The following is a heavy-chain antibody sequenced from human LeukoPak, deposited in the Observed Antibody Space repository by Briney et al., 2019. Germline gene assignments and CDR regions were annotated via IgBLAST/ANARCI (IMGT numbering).Heavy chain of an antibody. CDR1: GFTFDDYA. J-gene: IGHJ4*02. D-gene: IGHD3-22*01. V-gene: IGHV3-21*01. CDR2: ISSSSSYI. CDR3: ASLVNYYDSSGSDY. Sequence: GRSLRLSCAASGFTFDDYAMHWVRQAPGKGLEWVSSISSSSSYIYYADSVKGRFTISRDNAKNSLYLQMNSLRAEDTAVYYCASLVNYYDSSGSDYWGQGTLVTVSS.